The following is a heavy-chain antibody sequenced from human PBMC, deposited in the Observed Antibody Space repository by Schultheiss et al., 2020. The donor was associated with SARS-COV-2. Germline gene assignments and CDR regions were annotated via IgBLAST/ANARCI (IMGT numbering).Heavy chain of an antibody. D-gene: IGHD3-22*01. J-gene: IGHJ5*02. Sequence: GGSLRLSCAASGFTFITYSMNWVRQAPGEGLEWVSSISGSGDYIYYADSVRGRFTLSRDNAKNSLFLQMHRLTAEDTAVYYCARDGSSGYYSWFDPWGQGTLVTVSS. CDR1: GFTFITYS. CDR2: ISGSGDYI. CDR3: ARDGSSGYYSWFDP. V-gene: IGHV3-21*01.